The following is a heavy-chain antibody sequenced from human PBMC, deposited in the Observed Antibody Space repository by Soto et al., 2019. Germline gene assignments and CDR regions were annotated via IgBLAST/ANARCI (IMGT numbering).Heavy chain of an antibody. CDR3: ASDSSGWYYFAY. V-gene: IGHV4-61*01. J-gene: IGHJ4*02. CDR1: GDSVSSGSYY. D-gene: IGHD6-19*01. Sequence: SETLSLTCTVSGDSVSSGSYYWSWIRQPPGKELEWIAYVSFTGRTDYNPSLKSRVTISLDTSKNQFSLKLSSVTAADTAVYYCASDSSGWYYFAYWGQGTLVTVSS. CDR2: VSFTGRT.